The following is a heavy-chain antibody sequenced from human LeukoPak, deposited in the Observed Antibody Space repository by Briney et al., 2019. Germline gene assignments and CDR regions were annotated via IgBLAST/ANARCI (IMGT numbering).Heavy chain of an antibody. J-gene: IGHJ4*02. V-gene: IGHV1-8*01. Sequence: ASVKVSCKTSGYTFSNYGINWVRQATGQGLEWMGWMNPNSGNTGYAQKFQGRVTMTRNTSISTAYMELSSLRSEDTAVYYCARVPSRLLRFLEWPYYFDYWGQGTLVTVSS. CDR2: MNPNSGNT. D-gene: IGHD3-3*01. CDR1: GYTFSNYG. CDR3: ARVPSRLLRFLEWPYYFDY.